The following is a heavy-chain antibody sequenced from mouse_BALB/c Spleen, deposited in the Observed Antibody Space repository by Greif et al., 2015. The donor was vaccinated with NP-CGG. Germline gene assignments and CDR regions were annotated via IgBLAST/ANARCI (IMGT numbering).Heavy chain of an antibody. CDR3: ARTGTAYYAMDY. CDR1: GYTFTSSW. V-gene: IGHV1S130*01. D-gene: IGHD4-1*01. CDR2: IHPNSGNT. J-gene: IGHJ4*01. Sequence: VQLQQSGSVLVRPGASVKLSCKASGYTFTSSWMHWAKQRPGQGLEWIGEIHPNSGNTNYNEKFKGKATLTVDTSSSTAYVDLSSLTSEDSAVYYCARTGTAYYAMDYWGQGTSVTVSS.